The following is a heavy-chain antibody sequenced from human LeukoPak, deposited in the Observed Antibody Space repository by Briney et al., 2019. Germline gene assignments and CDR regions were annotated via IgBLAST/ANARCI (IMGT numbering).Heavy chain of an antibody. Sequence: GGSLRLSCAASGFTFSDYYMSWIRQAPGKGLEWVSYISSSGSTIYYADSVKGRFTISRDDAKNSLYLQMNSLRAEDTAVYYCARDESGLYYDSSAAPYMGVWGKGTTVTVSS. V-gene: IGHV3-11*04. J-gene: IGHJ6*03. CDR1: GFTFSDYY. CDR2: ISSSGSTI. CDR3: ARDESGLYYDSSAAPYMGV. D-gene: IGHD3-22*01.